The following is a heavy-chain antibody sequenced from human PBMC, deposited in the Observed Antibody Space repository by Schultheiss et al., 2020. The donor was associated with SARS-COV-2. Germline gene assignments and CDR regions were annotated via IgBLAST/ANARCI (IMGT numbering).Heavy chain of an antibody. V-gene: IGHV4-39*07. Sequence: SETLSLTCTVSGGSVSNGYFYWSWIRQPPGKGLEWIGSIHYSGSTYYNPSLKSRVTISVDTSRRQFSLKLSSVTAADTAVYYCAREAAAAAGGWFDPWGQGTLVTVSS. CDR2: IHYSGST. CDR3: AREAAAAAGGWFDP. CDR1: GGSVSNGYFY. D-gene: IGHD6-13*01. J-gene: IGHJ5*02.